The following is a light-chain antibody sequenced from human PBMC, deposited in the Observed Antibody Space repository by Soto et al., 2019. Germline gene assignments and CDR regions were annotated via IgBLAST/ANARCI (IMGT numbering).Light chain of an antibody. CDR2: GAS. CDR3: QQYVTSAIT. V-gene: IGKV3-20*01. J-gene: IGKJ5*01. Sequence: EIVLTQSPDTLYFSPGYRATLCCXXSQSVSSSYLAWYQQKPGQAPRLLIYGASSRATGIPDRFSGSGSGTDFTLTISRLEPEDFALYYCQQYVTSAITFGQGTRLEIK. CDR1: QSVSSSY.